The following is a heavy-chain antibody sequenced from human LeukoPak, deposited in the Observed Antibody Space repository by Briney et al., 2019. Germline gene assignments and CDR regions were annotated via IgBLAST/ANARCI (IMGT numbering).Heavy chain of an antibody. CDR3: ARPGGYYYDSSGYYPLDY. CDR2: INHSGST. J-gene: IGHJ4*02. V-gene: IGHV4-34*01. CDR1: GGSFSGYY. D-gene: IGHD3-22*01. Sequence: PSETLSLTCAVYGGSFSGYYWSWIRQPPGKGLEWIGEINHSGSTNYNPSLKSRVTISVDTSKNQFSLKLSSVTAADTAAYYCARPGGYYYDSSGYYPLDYWGQGTLVTVSS.